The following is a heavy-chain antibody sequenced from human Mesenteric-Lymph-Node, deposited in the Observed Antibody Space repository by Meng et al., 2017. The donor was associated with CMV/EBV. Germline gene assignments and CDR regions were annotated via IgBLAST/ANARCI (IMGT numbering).Heavy chain of an antibody. J-gene: IGHJ6*02. Sequence: GESLKISCKGSGYNFTSYWIGWVRQMPGKGLEWMGIIYPGDSDTRYSPSFQGQVTISADKSVSTAYLQWSSLKASDTAMYYCARHHYEYYFYYGMDVWGQGTTVTVSS. V-gene: IGHV5-51*01. CDR2: IYPGDSDT. CDR1: GYNFTSYW. CDR3: ARHHYEYYFYYGMDV. D-gene: IGHD4-17*01.